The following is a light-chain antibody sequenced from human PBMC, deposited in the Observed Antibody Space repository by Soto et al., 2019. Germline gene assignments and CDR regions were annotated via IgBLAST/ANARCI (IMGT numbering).Light chain of an antibody. V-gene: IGLV2-8*01. J-gene: IGLJ1*01. CDR3: TSYTGDDFTFV. CDR1: SSDIGTYDH. CDR2: EVS. Sequence: QSALTQPPSASGSLGQSVTISCTGTSSDIGTYDHVSWYQQHPGRAPKLIIFEVSKRPLGVPDRFSGSKSGNTASLIVSGLQPDDEAEYHCTSYTGDDFTFVFGTGTKVTVL.